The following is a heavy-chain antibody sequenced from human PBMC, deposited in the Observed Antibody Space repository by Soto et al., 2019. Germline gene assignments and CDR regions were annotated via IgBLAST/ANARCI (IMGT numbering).Heavy chain of an antibody. J-gene: IGHJ5*02. D-gene: IGHD2-15*01. CDR1: GYSFTSYW. CDR3: ARGPMTPSNWFDP. Sequence: GESLKISCKGSGYSFTSYWISWVRQMPGKGLEWMGRIDPSDSYTNYSPSFQGHVTISADKSISTAYLQWSSLKASDTAMYYCARGPMTPSNWFDPWGQGTLVTVSS. CDR2: IDPSDSYT. V-gene: IGHV5-10-1*01.